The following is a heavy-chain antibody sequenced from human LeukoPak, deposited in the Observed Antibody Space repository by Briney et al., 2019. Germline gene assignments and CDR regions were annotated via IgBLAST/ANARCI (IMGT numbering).Heavy chain of an antibody. CDR3: VKSQSGSCSGGSCSCDY. D-gene: IGHD2-15*01. J-gene: IGHJ4*02. Sequence: GGSLRLSCAASGFTISSYAMNWVRQAPGKGLEWVSIISGSGGNTDYADSVKGRFTISRDNSKNTLYLQMNSLRAEDTAVYYCVKSQSGSCSGGSCSCDYWGQGTLVTVSS. V-gene: IGHV3-23*01. CDR1: GFTISSYA. CDR2: ISGSGGNT.